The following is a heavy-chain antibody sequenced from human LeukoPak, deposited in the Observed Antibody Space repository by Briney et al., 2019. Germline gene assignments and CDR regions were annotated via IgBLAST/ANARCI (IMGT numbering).Heavy chain of an antibody. CDR3: AREGDYGDYVLDY. V-gene: IGHV3-74*01. CDR2: ISRDGSIT. CDR1: GFSFSKYW. J-gene: IGHJ4*02. D-gene: IGHD4-17*01. Sequence: GGSLRLSCAAPGFSFSKYWMYWVRQAPGKGLVWVSRISRDGSITSYAESVKGRISLSRDNAKNTLHLQMNSLRVEDTAIYYCAREGDYGDYVLDYWGQGTLVTVSS.